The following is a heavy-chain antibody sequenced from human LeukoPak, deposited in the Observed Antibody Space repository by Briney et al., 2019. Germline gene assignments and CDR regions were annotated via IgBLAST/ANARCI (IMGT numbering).Heavy chain of an antibody. J-gene: IGHJ4*02. V-gene: IGHV4-59*01. D-gene: IGHD5-12*01. CDR1: GGSIRSYY. CDR2: IHYSGST. CDR3: ARSRSRGYSGDFDY. Sequence: SETLSLTCIVSGGSIRSYYWSWIRQPPGKGLEWICYIHYSGSTNYNPSLKSRVTISVDTSKNQFSLRLSSVTAADTAVYYCARSRSRGYSGDFDYWGQGTLVTVSS.